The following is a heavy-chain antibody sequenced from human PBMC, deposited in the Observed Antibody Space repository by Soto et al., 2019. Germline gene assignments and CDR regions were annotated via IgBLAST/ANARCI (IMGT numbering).Heavy chain of an antibody. Sequence: DVQLVESGGGLIQPGESLRLSCAAFGLTVSGTKYVAWVRQAPGKGLEWVSALYDVFGSFYADSVKGRFTTSSDRSKSSVYLQMNDLRPDDTAVYYCASWHEREHAYDVWGQGTTVIVSS. CDR2: LYDVFGS. CDR3: ASWHEREHAYDV. J-gene: IGHJ3*01. V-gene: IGHV3-53*01. D-gene: IGHD1-1*01. CDR1: GLTVSGTKY.